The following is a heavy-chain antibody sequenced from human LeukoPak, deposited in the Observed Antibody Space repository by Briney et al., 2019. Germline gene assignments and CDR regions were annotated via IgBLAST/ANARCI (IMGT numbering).Heavy chain of an antibody. J-gene: IGHJ4*02. CDR1: GLTFSSYA. Sequence: PGGSLRLSCAASGLTFSSYAMHWVRQAPGKGLEGVAVISYDGSNKYYADSVKGRFTISRDNSKNTLYLQMNSLRAEDTAVYYCARGQIYYDHEEWPAWCFDYWGQGTLVTVSS. V-gene: IGHV3-30-3*01. D-gene: IGHD3-22*01. CDR2: ISYDGSNK. CDR3: ARGQIYYDHEEWPAWCFDY.